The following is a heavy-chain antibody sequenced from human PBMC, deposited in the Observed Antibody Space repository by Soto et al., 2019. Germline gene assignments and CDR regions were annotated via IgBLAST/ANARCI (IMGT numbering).Heavy chain of an antibody. CDR2: IYYSGST. Sequence: SETLSLTCTVSGGSSSSGDYYWSWIRQPPGKGLEWIGYIYYSGSTYYNPSLKSRVTISVDTSKNQFSLKLSSVTAADTAVYYCARVGNSPKRIYGSGSVNRYSDYWGQGTLVTVSS. V-gene: IGHV4-30-4*01. J-gene: IGHJ4*02. CDR3: ARVGNSPKRIYGSGSVNRYSDY. CDR1: GGSSSSGDYY. D-gene: IGHD3-10*01.